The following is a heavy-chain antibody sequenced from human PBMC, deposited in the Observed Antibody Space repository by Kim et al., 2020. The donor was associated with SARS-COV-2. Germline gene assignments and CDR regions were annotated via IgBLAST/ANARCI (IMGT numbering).Heavy chain of an antibody. CDR2: IYHSGST. D-gene: IGHD1-20*01. CDR1: GGSISSSNW. Sequence: SETLSLTCAVSGGSISSSNWWSWVRQPPGKGLEWIGEIYHSGSTNYNPSLKSRVTISVDKSKNQFSLKLSSVTAADTAVYYCARSNWNDGYYFDYWGQGTLVTVSS. V-gene: IGHV4-4*02. CDR3: ARSNWNDGYYFDY. J-gene: IGHJ4*02.